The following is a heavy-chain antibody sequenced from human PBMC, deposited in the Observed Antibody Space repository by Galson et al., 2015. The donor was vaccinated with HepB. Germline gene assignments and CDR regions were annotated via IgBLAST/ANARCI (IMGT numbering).Heavy chain of an antibody. CDR1: GFTFNIYS. V-gene: IGHV3-21*01. CDR3: AREIRGYTPHY. Sequence: SLRLSCAASGFTFNIYSMNWVRQAPGKGLEWVSFISSSSGYIYYADSVKGRFTISRDNAKNSLYLQMNSLRAEDTAIYYCAREIRGYTPHYWGQGTLVTVST. J-gene: IGHJ4*02. D-gene: IGHD3-22*01. CDR2: ISSSSGYI.